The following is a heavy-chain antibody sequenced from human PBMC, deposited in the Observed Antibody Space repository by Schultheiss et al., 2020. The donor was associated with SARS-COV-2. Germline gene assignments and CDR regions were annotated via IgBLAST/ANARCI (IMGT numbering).Heavy chain of an antibody. Sequence: SETLSLTCTVSGGSINSFYWSWIRQPPGKGLEWIGYIYYSGNTNYNPSLKSRVTISVDTSKNQFSLKLGSVTAADTAVYYCARTLSVAGALGWFDPWGQGTLVTVSS. CDR1: GGSINSFY. CDR3: ARTLSVAGALGWFDP. CDR2: IYYSGNT. V-gene: IGHV4-59*01. J-gene: IGHJ5*02. D-gene: IGHD6-19*01.